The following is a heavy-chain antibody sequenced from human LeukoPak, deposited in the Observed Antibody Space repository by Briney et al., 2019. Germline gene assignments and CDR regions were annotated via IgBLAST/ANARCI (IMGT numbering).Heavy chain of an antibody. CDR1: GFTFSNAW. D-gene: IGHD5-18*01. J-gene: IGHJ4*02. Sequence: GGSLRLSCAASGFTFSNAWMSWVRQAPGKGLEWVGRTKSKTDGGTTDYAAPVKGRFTISRDDSKNTLYLQMSSLKTEDTAVYYCTTDVDTANDYWGQGTLVTVSS. V-gene: IGHV3-15*01. CDR2: TKSKTDGGTT. CDR3: TTDVDTANDY.